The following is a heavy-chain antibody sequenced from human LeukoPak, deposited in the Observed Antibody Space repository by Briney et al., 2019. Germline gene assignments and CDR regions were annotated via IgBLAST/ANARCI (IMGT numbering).Heavy chain of an antibody. V-gene: IGHV3-20*04. J-gene: IGHJ4*02. CDR1: GFTFDDYG. CDR3: ARSAPTYYYDSSGYYPDYFDY. Sequence: PGGSLRLSCAASGFTFDDYGMSWVRQAPGKGLEWVSGINWNGGSTGYADSVKGRFTISRDNAKNSLYLQMNSLRAEDTAVYYCARSAPTYYYDSSGYYPDYFDYWGQGTLVTVSS. CDR2: INWNGGST. D-gene: IGHD3-22*01.